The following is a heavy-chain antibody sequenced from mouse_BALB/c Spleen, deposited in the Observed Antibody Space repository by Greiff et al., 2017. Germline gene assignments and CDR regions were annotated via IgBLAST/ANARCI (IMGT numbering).Heavy chain of an antibody. CDR3: ARPNYYGSSPYFDY. CDR2: ISSGGSYT. V-gene: IGHV5-6*01. CDR1: GFTFSSYG. J-gene: IGHJ2*01. D-gene: IGHD1-1*01. Sequence: EVQGVESGGDLVKPGGSLKLSCAASGFTFSSYGMSWVRQTPDKRLEWVATISSGGSYTYYPDSVKGRFTISRDNAKNTLYLQMSSLKSEDTAMYYCARPNYYGSSPYFDYWGQGTTLTVSS.